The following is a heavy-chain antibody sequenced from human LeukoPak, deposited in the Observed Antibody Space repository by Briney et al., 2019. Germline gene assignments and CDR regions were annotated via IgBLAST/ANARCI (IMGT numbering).Heavy chain of an antibody. D-gene: IGHD2-2*01. CDR1: GFTFSSYS. CDR3: AREFALYPAY. Sequence: PGGSLRLSCAASGFTFSSYSMNWVRQAPGKGLEWVSYISTGSSTIYYTDSVKGRFTISRDNAKNSLYLQMNSLRDEDTAVYYCAREFALYPAYWGQGTLVTVSS. V-gene: IGHV3-48*02. CDR2: ISTGSSTI. J-gene: IGHJ4*02.